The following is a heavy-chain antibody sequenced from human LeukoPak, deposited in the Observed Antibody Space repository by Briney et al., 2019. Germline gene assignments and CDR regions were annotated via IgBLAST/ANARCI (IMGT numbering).Heavy chain of an antibody. D-gene: IGHD2-2*01. CDR1: GGSISSGDYY. Sequence: SSETLSLTCTVSGGSISSGDYYWSWIRQPPGKGLEWIGYIYYSGSTYYNPSLKSRVTISVDTSKNQFSLKLSSVTAADTAVYYCASIVVVPAAFDYWGQGTLVTVSS. CDR2: IYYSGST. J-gene: IGHJ4*02. CDR3: ASIVVVPAAFDY. V-gene: IGHV4-30-4*01.